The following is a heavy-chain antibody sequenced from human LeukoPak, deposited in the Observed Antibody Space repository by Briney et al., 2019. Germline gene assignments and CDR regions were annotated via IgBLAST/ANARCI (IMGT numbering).Heavy chain of an antibody. D-gene: IGHD5-24*01. J-gene: IGHJ4*02. CDR3: ARWLQRPIDC. CDR2: ISTSGGDT. CDR1: GFIFSSYE. V-gene: IGHV3-23*01. Sequence: GGSLRLSCAASGFIFSSYEMNWVRQAPGKGLEWVSAISTSGGDTYYVDSVRGRFTISRDNSKNTLYLQMNSLRAEDTAVYYCARWLQRPIDCWGQGTLVTVSS.